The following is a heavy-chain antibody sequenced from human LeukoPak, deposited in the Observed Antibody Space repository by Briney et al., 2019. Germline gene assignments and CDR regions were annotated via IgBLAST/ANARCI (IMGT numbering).Heavy chain of an antibody. CDR2: IHHDGINK. Sequence: GGSLRLSCAASGFTFSSYGMHWVRQPPGKGLDWVAFIHHDGINKYYADSVRGRFTSSRDTSKNTLYLQMNSLRAEDTAVYYCAKGDKMLTWRRTYNRFDPWGQGTLVTVSS. CDR1: GFTFSSYG. J-gene: IGHJ5*02. V-gene: IGHV3-30*02. D-gene: IGHD3-16*01. CDR3: AKGDKMLTWRRTYNRFDP.